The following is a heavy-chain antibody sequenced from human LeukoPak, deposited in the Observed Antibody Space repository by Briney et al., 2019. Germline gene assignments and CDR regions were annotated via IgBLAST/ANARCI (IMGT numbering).Heavy chain of an antibody. CDR3: ARQQLSQLYYFVN. V-gene: IGHV4-59*01. CDR1: GGSISSYY. D-gene: IGHD6-13*01. CDR2: IYYTGST. Sequence: PSETLSLTCTVSGGSISSYYWSWIRQPPGKGLEWIGYIYYTGSTNYNPSLKSRVTISVDTSKNQFSLKLSSVTAADTAVYYCARQQLSQLYYFVNWGQGTLVTVSS. J-gene: IGHJ4*02.